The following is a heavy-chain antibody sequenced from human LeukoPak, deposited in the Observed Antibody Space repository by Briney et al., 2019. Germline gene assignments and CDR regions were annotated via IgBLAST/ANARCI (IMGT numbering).Heavy chain of an antibody. CDR2: IIPIFGTA. J-gene: IGHJ4*02. D-gene: IGHD6-13*01. Sequence: SVKYSCKASGGTFSSYAISWVREAPGQGLEWMGGIIPIFGTANYAQKFQGRVTITADESASTAYMELSSLRSEDTAVYYCARARGYSSSWYGTFDYWGQGTLVTVSS. V-gene: IGHV1-69*13. CDR1: GGTFSSYA. CDR3: ARARGYSSSWYGTFDY.